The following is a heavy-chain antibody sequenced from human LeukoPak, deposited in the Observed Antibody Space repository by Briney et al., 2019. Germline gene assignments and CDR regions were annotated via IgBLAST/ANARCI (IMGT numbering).Heavy chain of an antibody. D-gene: IGHD5-12*01. J-gene: IGHJ3*02. CDR1: GFTFSSYA. CDR3: ARPLYSASYWDAFDI. CDR2: ISYDGSNK. V-gene: IGHV3-30-3*01. Sequence: HSGRSLRLSCAASGFTFSSYAMHWVRQAPGKGLEWVAVISYDGSNKYYGDSVKGRFTISRDNSKNTLYLQMNSLRAEDTAVYYCARPLYSASYWDAFDIWGQGTMVTVSS.